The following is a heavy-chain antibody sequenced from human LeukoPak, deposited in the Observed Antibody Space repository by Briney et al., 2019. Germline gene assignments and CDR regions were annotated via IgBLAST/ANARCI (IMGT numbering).Heavy chain of an antibody. J-gene: IGHJ5*02. V-gene: IGHV4-31*03. CDR2: IYYSGST. D-gene: IGHD3-22*01. Sequence: PSDTLSLTCTVSGGSISSGGYYWNWIRQHPGKGLEWIGYIYYSGSTYYNPFLKSRVTISVDTSKNQFSLKLSSVTAADTAVYYCARVWSSGYYYTSHWFDPWGQGTLVTVSS. CDR1: GGSISSGGYY. CDR3: ARVWSSGYYYTSHWFDP.